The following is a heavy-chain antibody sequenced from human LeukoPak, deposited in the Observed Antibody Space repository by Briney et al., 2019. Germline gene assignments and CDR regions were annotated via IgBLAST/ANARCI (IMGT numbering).Heavy chain of an antibody. V-gene: IGHV3-21*01. J-gene: IGHJ4*02. CDR2: LSSSSSYI. CDR1: GFTFTSYS. CDR3: AKGFSYSYDY. Sequence: SGGSLRLSCAASGFTFTSYSMNWVRQAPGKGLEWVSSLSSSSSYIDYADSVKGRFTISRDNAKNSLYLQMNSLRAEDTAVYYCAKGFSYSYDYWGQGTLVTVSS. D-gene: IGHD4-11*01.